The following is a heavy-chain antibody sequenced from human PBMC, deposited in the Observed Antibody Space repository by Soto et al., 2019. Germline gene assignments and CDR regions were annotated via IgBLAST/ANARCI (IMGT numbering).Heavy chain of an antibody. Sequence: GGSLRLSCADSGFTFSSYAMHWVRQAPGKGLELVAVISYDGSNKYYADSVKGRFTISRDNSKNTLYLQMNSLRAEDTAVYYCARGPSSLTRFDYWGQGTLVTVSS. CDR1: GFTFSSYA. V-gene: IGHV3-30-3*01. D-gene: IGHD2-2*01. J-gene: IGHJ4*02. CDR2: ISYDGSNK. CDR3: ARGPSSLTRFDY.